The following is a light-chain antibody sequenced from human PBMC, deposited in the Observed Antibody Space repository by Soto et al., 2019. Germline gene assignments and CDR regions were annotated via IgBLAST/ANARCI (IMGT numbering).Light chain of an antibody. CDR1: SSDVGAYNY. V-gene: IGLV2-14*01. J-gene: IGLJ3*02. CDR2: EVR. CDR3: SSYTSNSTLV. Sequence: QSALTQPASVSGSPGQSITISCTGTSSDVGAYNYVSWYQQHPDKAPKLMIFEVRDRPSGVSNRFSGSNSGNTASLTISGLLAEDEADYFCSSYTSNSTLVFGGGTKLTVL.